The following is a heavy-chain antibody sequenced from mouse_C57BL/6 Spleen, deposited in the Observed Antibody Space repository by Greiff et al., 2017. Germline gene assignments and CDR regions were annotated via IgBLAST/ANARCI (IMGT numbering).Heavy chain of an antibody. V-gene: IGHV1-19*01. J-gene: IGHJ2*01. CDR3: ARSEGMVTTRYYFDY. Sequence: EVQLQQSGPVLVKPGASVKMSCKASGYTFTDYYMNWVKQSHGKSLEWIGVINPYNGGTSYNQKFKGKATLTVDKSSSTAYMELNRLTSEDSAVYYCARSEGMVTTRYYFDYWGQGTTLTVSS. CDR2: INPYNGGT. D-gene: IGHD2-2*01. CDR1: GYTFTDYY.